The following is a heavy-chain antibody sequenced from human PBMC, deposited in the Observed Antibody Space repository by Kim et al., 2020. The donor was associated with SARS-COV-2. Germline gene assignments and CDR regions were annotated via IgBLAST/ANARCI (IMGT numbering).Heavy chain of an antibody. CDR1: GFTFSSYD. CDR2: IGTAGDT. CDR3: GRGGGSGSYSGDAFDI. Sequence: WGSLRLSCAASGFTFSSYDMHWVRQATGKGLEWVSAIGTAGDTYYPGSVKGRFTISRENAKNSLYLQMNSLRAGDTAVYYCGRGGGSGSYSGDAFDIWGQGTMVTVSS. V-gene: IGHV3-13*04. D-gene: IGHD3-10*01. J-gene: IGHJ3*02.